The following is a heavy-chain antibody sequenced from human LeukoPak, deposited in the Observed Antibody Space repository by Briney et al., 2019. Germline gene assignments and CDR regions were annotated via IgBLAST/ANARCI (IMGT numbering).Heavy chain of an antibody. CDR3: ARSGGFLGYMDV. CDR1: GGSISGSSYH. D-gene: IGHD3-16*01. J-gene: IGHJ6*03. V-gene: IGHV4-39*01. CDR2: INYSGTT. Sequence: SETLSLTCTVSGGSISGSSYHWGWIRQSPGKGLEWIGSINYSGTTYYNPSLKSRVTISVDTSKNQFSLKVSSVTAADTAVYYCARSGGFLGYMDVWGKGTTVTVSS.